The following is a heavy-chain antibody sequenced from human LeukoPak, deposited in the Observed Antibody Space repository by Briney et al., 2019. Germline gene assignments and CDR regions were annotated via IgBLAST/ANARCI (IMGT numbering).Heavy chain of an antibody. Sequence: SETLSLTCAVYGGSFSGYYWSWIRQPPGKGLEWIGEINHSGSTNYNPSLKSRVTISVDTSKNQFSLKLSSVTAADTAVYYCARKGWTTVTTRNWFDPWGQGTLVTVSS. J-gene: IGHJ5*02. D-gene: IGHD4-17*01. CDR2: INHSGST. CDR1: GGSFSGYY. CDR3: ARKGWTTVTTRNWFDP. V-gene: IGHV4-34*01.